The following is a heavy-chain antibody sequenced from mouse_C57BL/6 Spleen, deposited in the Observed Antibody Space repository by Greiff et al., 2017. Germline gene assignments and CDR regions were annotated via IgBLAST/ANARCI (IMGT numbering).Heavy chain of an antibody. J-gene: IGHJ2*01. V-gene: IGHV1-69*01. D-gene: IGHD1-1*01. CDR2: IDPSDSYT. Sequence: VQLQQPGAELVMPGASVKLSCKASGYTFTSYWMHWVKQRPGQGLEWIGEIDPSDSYTNYNQKFKGKSTLTVDKSSSTAYMQLSSLTSEDSAVYYGARGRGSSLYYLDYWGQGTTLTVSS. CDR3: ARGRGSSLYYLDY. CDR1: GYTFTSYW.